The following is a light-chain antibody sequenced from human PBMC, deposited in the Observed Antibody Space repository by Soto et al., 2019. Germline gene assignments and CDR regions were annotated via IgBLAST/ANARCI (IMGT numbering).Light chain of an antibody. Sequence: SYELTQPPSVSVAPGQTARITCGGTNIGRKSVHWYQQKPGQAPVVVVYDDRDRPSGIPERFSGSNSGNTASLTISGLQAEDEADYYCSSYTSSSTVVFGGGTKLTVL. CDR3: SSYTSSSTVV. CDR1: NIGRKS. V-gene: IGLV3-21*02. CDR2: DDR. J-gene: IGLJ2*01.